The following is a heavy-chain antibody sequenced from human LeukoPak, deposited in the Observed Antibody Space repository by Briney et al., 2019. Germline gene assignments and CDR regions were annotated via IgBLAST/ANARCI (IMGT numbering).Heavy chain of an antibody. J-gene: IGHJ4*02. CDR3: ARDRRIAAASSGN. CDR2: ISAYNGNT. CDR1: GYTFTSYG. D-gene: IGHD3-22*01. Sequence: ASVKVSCKASGYTFTSYGISWVRQTPGQGLEWMGWISAYNGNTNYAQKLQGRVTMTADTSTSTVYMELGSLRSDDTAMYYCARDRRIAAASSGNWGQGILVTVSS. V-gene: IGHV1-18*01.